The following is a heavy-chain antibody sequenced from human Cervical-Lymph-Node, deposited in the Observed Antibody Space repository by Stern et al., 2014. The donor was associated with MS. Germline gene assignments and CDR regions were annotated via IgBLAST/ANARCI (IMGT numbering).Heavy chain of an antibody. V-gene: IGHV3-30*01. D-gene: IGHD2/OR15-2a*01. CDR2: VSYDGSDK. J-gene: IGHJ6*02. CDR3: ARVWTTFSVHFYYGMDV. Sequence: QVQLEESGGGVVQPGRPLRLSCAASGFTLSSSALHWVRQAPGKGLEWVAVVSYDGSDKYYANSVKGRFTISRDNSKNTLDLQMNSLRPEDTAVYYCARVWTTFSVHFYYGMDVWGQGTTVTVSS. CDR1: GFTLSSSA.